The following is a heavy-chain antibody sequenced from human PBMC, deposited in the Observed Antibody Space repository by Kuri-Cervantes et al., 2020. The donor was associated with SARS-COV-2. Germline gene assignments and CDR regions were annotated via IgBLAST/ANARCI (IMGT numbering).Heavy chain of an antibody. CDR1: GGSIYSSSYY. J-gene: IGHJ4*02. CDR2: IYYSGYP. V-gene: IGHV4-39*01. D-gene: IGHD3-22*01. Sequence: GSLRLSCTVSGGSIYSSSYYWGWIRQPPGKGLERIANIYYSGYPYYSPSLKSRVTISIDTSKNQFSLRPSSVTAADTAVYYCAQTGFYYDNSGYSTIFDYWGQGSLVTVSS. CDR3: AQTGFYYDNSGYSTIFDY.